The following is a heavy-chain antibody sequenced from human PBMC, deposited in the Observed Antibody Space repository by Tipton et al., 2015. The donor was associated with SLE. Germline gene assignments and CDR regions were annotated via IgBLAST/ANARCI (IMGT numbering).Heavy chain of an antibody. V-gene: IGHV3-23*01. CDR3: VRVCGGDCYFPDS. CDR1: GGSISISN. CDR2: ISANGRST. Sequence: LSLTCTVSGGSISISNWWSWVRQGPGKGLEWVSAISANGRSTYNADSVKGRFTISRDDSKNTLYLQMNSLRADDTALYFCVRVCGGDCYFPDSWGQGVLVTVSS. J-gene: IGHJ5*01. D-gene: IGHD2-21*01.